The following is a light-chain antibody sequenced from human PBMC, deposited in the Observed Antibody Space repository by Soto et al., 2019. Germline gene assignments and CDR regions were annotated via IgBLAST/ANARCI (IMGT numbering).Light chain of an antibody. J-gene: IGKJ1*01. V-gene: IGKV1-5*01. CDR1: QSFSRF. CDR2: DAS. Sequence: DIQMTQSPSTLSASVGDTVTITCRATQSFSRFLAWFQQKPGRAPNLLIFDASTLQSGVPSRFSGSESGTEFTLTISSLQPDDFATYYSLQYNDYPGTFGQGTKVDIK. CDR3: LQYNDYPGT.